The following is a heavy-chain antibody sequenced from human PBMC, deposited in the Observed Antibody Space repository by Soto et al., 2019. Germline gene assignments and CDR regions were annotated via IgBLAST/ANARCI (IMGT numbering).Heavy chain of an antibody. Sequence: GGSLRLSCAASGLTFSSYGMHWVRQAPGKGLEWVAVIWYDGSNKYYAASVKGRFTISRDNSKNTLYLQMNSLRAEDTAVYYCAGREHSGYDHYYYYMDVWGKGTTVTVSS. V-gene: IGHV3-33*01. CDR1: GLTFSSYG. D-gene: IGHD5-12*01. CDR3: AGREHSGYDHYYYYMDV. J-gene: IGHJ6*03. CDR2: IWYDGSNK.